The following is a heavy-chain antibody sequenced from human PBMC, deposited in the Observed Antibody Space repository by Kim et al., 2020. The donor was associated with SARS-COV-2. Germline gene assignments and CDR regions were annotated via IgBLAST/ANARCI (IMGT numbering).Heavy chain of an antibody. Sequence: KNNADSVKGRLTISRNNSKNTLYLQRNSLRAEETAVYYCARDRLGEYGMDVWGQGTTVTVSS. V-gene: IGHV3-33*01. J-gene: IGHJ6*02. D-gene: IGHD3-16*01. CDR3: ARDRLGEYGMDV. CDR2: K.